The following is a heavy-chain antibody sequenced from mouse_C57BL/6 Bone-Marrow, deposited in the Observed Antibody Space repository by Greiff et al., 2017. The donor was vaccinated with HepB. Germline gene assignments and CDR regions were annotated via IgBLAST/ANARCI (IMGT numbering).Heavy chain of an antibody. J-gene: IGHJ4*01. CDR2: IDPSDSYT. CDR1: GYTFTSYW. Sequence: VQLQQPGAELVMPGASVKLSCKASGYTFTSYWMHWVKQRPGQGLEWIGEIDPSDSYTNYNQKFKGKSTLTVDKSSSTAYMQLSSLTSEDSAVYYNVNMSARGAMNYWGQGTSVTVSS. CDR3: VNMSARGAMNY. D-gene: IGHD3-3*01. V-gene: IGHV1-69*01.